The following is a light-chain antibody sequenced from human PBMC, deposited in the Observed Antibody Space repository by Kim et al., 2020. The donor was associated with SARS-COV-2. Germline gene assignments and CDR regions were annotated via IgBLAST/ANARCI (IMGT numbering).Light chain of an antibody. V-gene: IGKV3-20*01. CDR2: GAS. CDR1: ESVSSIY. CDR3: QQYSRSPLP. Sequence: APGDRANLSCKASESVSSIYLTWYQQKSGRAPRLLIYGASNRVTGTPDRFSGSGSGTDFTLTISRLEPEDFAVYYCQQYSRSPLPFGGGTKVDIK. J-gene: IGKJ4*01.